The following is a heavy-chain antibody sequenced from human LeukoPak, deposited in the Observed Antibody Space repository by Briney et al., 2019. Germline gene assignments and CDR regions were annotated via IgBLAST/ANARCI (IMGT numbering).Heavy chain of an antibody. CDR2: ISAYNGNT. CDR3: ARVNSSSSEGEFDY. D-gene: IGHD6-6*01. V-gene: IGHV1-18*01. J-gene: IGHJ4*02. CDR1: GYTFTSYG. Sequence: ASVKVSCKASGYTFTSYGISWVRQAPGQGLEWMGWISAYNGNTNYAQKLQGRVTMTTDTSTSTAYTELRSLRSDDTAVYYCARVNSSSSEGEFDYWGQGTLVTVSS.